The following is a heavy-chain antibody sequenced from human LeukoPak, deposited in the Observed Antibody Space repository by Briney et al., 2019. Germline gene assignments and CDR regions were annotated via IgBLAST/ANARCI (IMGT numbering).Heavy chain of an antibody. CDR3: AVKDCTNGVCGGDAFDI. Sequence: GASVKVSCKASGYTFTGYYMHWVRQAPGQGLEWMGWINPNSGGTNYAQKFQGRVTMTRDTSISTDYMELSRLRSDDTAVYYCAVKDCTNGVCGGDAFDIWGQGTMVTVSS. CDR2: INPNSGGT. V-gene: IGHV1-2*02. J-gene: IGHJ3*02. D-gene: IGHD2-8*01. CDR1: GYTFTGYY.